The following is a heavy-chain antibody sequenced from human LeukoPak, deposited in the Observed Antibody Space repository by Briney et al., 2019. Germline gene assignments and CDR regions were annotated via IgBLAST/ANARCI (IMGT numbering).Heavy chain of an antibody. J-gene: IGHJ5*02. CDR2: THSSGTT. V-gene: IGHV4-39*01. D-gene: IGHD2-15*01. CDR1: GDSIISSSYY. Sequence: PSETLSLTCTVSGDSIISSSYYWVWIRQPPGKGLEWIGNTHSSGTTHYDPSLRSRVTISLDMSKNQFSLTLTSVTATDTAVYYCARRIGGSSRSDHWGQGTLVSVSS. CDR3: ARRIGGSSRSDH.